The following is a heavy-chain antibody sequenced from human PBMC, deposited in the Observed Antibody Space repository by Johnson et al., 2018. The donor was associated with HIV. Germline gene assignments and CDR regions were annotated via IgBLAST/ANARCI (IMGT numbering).Heavy chain of an antibody. CDR1: GFTFSSYG. CDR2: IWYDGSNK. Sequence: QVQLVESGGGVVQPGGSLRLSCAASGFTFSSYGMHWVRQAPGKGLEWVAVIWYDGSNKYYADSVKGRFTISRDNSKNTLYLQMNSLRAEDTAVYYCAKDDLGASGAFDIWGQGTMVTVSS. CDR3: AKDDLGASGAFDI. J-gene: IGHJ3*02. V-gene: IGHV3-33*06. D-gene: IGHD1-26*01.